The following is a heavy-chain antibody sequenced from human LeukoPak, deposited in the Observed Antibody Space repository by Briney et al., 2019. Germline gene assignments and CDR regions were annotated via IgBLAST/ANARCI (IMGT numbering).Heavy chain of an antibody. V-gene: IGHV4-38-2*02. CDR3: AREAARRVVN. D-gene: IGHD1-1*01. J-gene: IGHJ4*02. Sequence: SETLSLTCVVSGFSISSGYYWGWIRQPPGKGLEWIGNIHPSGTMFHKSSLNSRVTMSIDTSKNQFSLKLSSVTAADTAVYYCAREAARRVVNWGQGTLVTVSA. CDR1: GFSISSGYY. CDR2: IHPSGTM.